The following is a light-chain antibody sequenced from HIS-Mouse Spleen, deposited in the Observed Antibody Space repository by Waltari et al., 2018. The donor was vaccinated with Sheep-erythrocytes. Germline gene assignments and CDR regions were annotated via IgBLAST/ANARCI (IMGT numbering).Light chain of an antibody. CDR1: SSDVGCYNL. CDR3: CSYAGGSTLV. V-gene: IGLV2-23*01. Sequence: QSALTQPASVSGSPGQSITISCTGTSSDVGCYNLVSWYQQHPGKAPKLMIYEGSKRPSGVSNRFAGSKSGNTASLTISGLQAEDEADYYCCSYAGGSTLVFGGGTKLTVL. J-gene: IGLJ2*01. CDR2: EGS.